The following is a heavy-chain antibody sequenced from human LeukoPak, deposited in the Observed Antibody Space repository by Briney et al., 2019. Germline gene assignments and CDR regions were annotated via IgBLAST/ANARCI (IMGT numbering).Heavy chain of an antibody. CDR2: ISYDGSNK. Sequence: GGSLRLSCAASGFTFSSYGMHWVRQAPGKGLEWVAVISYDGSNKYYADSVKGRFTISRDNSKNTLYLQMNSLRAEDTAVYYCARFSPPFYSSGCFYFDSWGQGPLVPFSS. V-gene: IGHV3-30*03. J-gene: IGHJ4*02. D-gene: IGHD3-22*01. CDR3: ARFSPPFYSSGCFYFDS. CDR1: GFTFSSYG.